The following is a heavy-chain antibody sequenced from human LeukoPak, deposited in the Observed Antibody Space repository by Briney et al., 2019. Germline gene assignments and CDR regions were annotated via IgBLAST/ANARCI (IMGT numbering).Heavy chain of an antibody. CDR2: ISHSGST. CDR3: ARVRRTVVTPYPSNWFDP. CDR1: GGSFSGYD. V-gene: IGHV4-34*01. D-gene: IGHD4-23*01. J-gene: IGHJ5*02. Sequence: SETLSLTCAVYGGSFSGYDWSWIRQPPGKGLEWIGEISHSGSTNYNPSLKSRVTISVDTSKNQFSLKLSSVTAADTAVYYCARVRRTVVTPYPSNWFDPWGQGTLVTVSS.